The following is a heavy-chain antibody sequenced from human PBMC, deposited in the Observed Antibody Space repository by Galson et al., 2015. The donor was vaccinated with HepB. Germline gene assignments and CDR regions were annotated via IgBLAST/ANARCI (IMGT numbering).Heavy chain of an antibody. V-gene: IGHV1-2*02. Sequence: SVKVSCKASGYTSIGYHMHWVRHAPGQGLEWMGWINPNSGGTNYAQKFQGRVTMTRDTSISTAYMELSRLRSDDTAVYYCARDMWYQLLLGKYYYYGMDVWGQGTTVTVSS. CDR1: GYTSIGYH. J-gene: IGHJ6*02. CDR2: INPNSGGT. CDR3: ARDMWYQLLLGKYYYYGMDV. D-gene: IGHD2-2*01.